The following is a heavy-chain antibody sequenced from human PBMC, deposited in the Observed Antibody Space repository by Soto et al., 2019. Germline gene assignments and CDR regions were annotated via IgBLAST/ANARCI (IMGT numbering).Heavy chain of an antibody. V-gene: IGHV1-2*04. CDR2: INPNSGGT. J-gene: IGHJ4*02. D-gene: IGHD6-19*01. Sequence: GASVKVSCKASGYTFTGYYMHWVRQAPGQGLEWMGWINPNSGGTNYAQKFQGWVTMTRDTSISTAYMELSRLRSDDTAVYYCARGFSSGFYGGYYFDYWGQGTLVTVSS. CDR3: ARGFSSGFYGGYYFDY. CDR1: GYTFTGYY.